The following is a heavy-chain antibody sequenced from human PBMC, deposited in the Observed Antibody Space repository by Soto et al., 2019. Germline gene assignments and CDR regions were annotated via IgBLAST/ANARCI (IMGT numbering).Heavy chain of an antibody. V-gene: IGHV4-30-2*01. Sequence: TLSLTCAVSGGSISSGGYSWSWIRQPPGRGLEWIGYIYHSGSTYYNPSLKSRVTISVDRSKNQFSLKLSSVTAADTAVYYCARQVRYYESSGYPDYWGQGTLGTGPS. CDR2: IYHSGST. D-gene: IGHD3-22*01. J-gene: IGHJ4*02. CDR3: ARQVRYYESSGYPDY. CDR1: GGSISSGGYS.